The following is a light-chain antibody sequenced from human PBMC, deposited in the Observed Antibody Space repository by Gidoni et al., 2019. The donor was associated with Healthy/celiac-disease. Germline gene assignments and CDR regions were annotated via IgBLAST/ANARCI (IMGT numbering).Light chain of an antibody. V-gene: IGKV3-20*01. CDR2: GPS. CDR1: QSVSSSY. J-gene: IGKJ4*01. CDR3: QQYGSSPRRT. Sequence: EIVLTQSPGTLSLSPGERATLSCRASQSVSSSYLAWYQQKPGQAPRLLIYGPSSRATGIPDRFSGSGSGTDFTLTISRLEPEDFAVYYCQQYGSSPRRTFGGGTKVEIK.